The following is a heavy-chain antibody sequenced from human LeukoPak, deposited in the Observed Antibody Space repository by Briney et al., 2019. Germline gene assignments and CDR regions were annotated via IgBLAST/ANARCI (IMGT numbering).Heavy chain of an antibody. Sequence: GGSLRLSCAASGFTFSSYWMTWVCQAPGKGQEWVANINRDASEKYYVDSVKGRFTIFRVNAKNSLYLQMTSLRADDTAVYYCARDNPMVYATYDHWGQGTLVTVSS. V-gene: IGHV3-7*01. D-gene: IGHD2-8*01. CDR3: ARDNPMVYATYDH. J-gene: IGHJ4*02. CDR2: INRDASEK. CDR1: GFTFSSYW.